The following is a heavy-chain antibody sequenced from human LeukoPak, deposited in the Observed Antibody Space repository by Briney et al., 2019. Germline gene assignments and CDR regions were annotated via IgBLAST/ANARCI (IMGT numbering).Heavy chain of an antibody. CDR2: IRSKAYGGTT. Sequence: GGSLRLSCTASGFTFGDYAMSWVRRAPGKELEWVGCIRSKAYGGTTEYAASVKGRFTISRDDSKSIAYLQMNSLKTEDTAVYYCTRDLFDIVVVPAAIRYWGQRTLVTVSS. CDR3: TRDLFDIVVVPAAIRY. V-gene: IGHV3-49*04. D-gene: IGHD2-2*01. CDR1: GFTFGDYA. J-gene: IGHJ4*02.